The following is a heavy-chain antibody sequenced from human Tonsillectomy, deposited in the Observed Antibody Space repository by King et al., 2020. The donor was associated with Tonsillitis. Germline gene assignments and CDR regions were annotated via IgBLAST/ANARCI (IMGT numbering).Heavy chain of an antibody. V-gene: IGHV1-2*04. D-gene: IGHD1-26*01. CDR3: AVGRGVGPIHPFDF. CDR2: INPKSVET. Sequence: QLVQSGAEVKKPGASVKVSCKASGYTFTDYYMNWVRQAPGQGLEWMGWINPKSVETNYAQKLQGWVTMTRDTSISTAYMELSRLGSDDTAVYYCAVGRGVGPIHPFDFWGQGTLVTVSS. J-gene: IGHJ4*02. CDR1: GYTFTDYY.